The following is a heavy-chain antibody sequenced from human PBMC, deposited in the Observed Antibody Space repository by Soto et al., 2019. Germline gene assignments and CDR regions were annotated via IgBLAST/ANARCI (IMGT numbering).Heavy chain of an antibody. CDR2: IIPIFGTA. CDR1: GGSFSSYA. J-gene: IGHJ6*02. Sequence: QVQLVQSGAEVKKPGSSVKVSCKASGGSFSSYAISWMRQAPGQGLEWMGGIIPIFGTANYAQKFQGRVTITADESTSTAYMELSSLRSDDTAVYYCAREYCSSGSCSNAPGDYYYYVMDVWGQGTTVTVSS. D-gene: IGHD2-15*01. CDR3: AREYCSSGSCSNAPGDYYYYVMDV. V-gene: IGHV1-69*01.